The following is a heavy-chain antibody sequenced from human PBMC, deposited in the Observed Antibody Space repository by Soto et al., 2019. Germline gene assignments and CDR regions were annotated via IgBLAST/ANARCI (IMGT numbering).Heavy chain of an antibody. J-gene: IGHJ1*01. D-gene: IGHD3-10*01. CDR3: ARDRGGVQD. CDR2: LNDSGGT. Sequence: SETLSLTCAVYGGSSSGYYWSWIRQPPGKGLEWIEELNDSGGTNYNASLKSRVTISGDMSNNQFSLKLSFVTAADTAMYYRARDRGGVQDWGPGTLVTV. V-gene: IGHV4-34*01. CDR1: GGSSSGYY.